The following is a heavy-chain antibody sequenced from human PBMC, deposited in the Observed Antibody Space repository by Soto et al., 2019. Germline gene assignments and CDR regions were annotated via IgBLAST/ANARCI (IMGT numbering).Heavy chain of an antibody. CDR1: GYTFTAYA. D-gene: IGHD3-16*02. CDR3: ARSAISPYEGIIGPFDY. Sequence: QVQLVQSGGEEKKPGASVKLSCEASGYTFTAYAIHWLRQAPGQRLEWMAWINPGNTNTKYSQKFLGRVSIARDTAASTAYLELGGVRSEDTAVYYCARSAISPYEGIIGPFDYWGQGNLVTVSS. J-gene: IGHJ4*02. V-gene: IGHV1-3*05. CDR2: INPGNTNT.